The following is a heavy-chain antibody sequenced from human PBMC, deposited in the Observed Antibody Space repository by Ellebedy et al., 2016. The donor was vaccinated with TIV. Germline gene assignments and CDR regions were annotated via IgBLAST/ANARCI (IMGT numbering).Heavy chain of an antibody. D-gene: IGHD1-26*01. J-gene: IGHJ4*02. Sequence: GESLKISCAASGFIFSDYAMHWVRQAPGKGLEWVALITHDGSNVYYADSVKGRFTISRDNSKNTLYLQMNSLRAEDTAVYYCARKGKWELLDYWGQGTLVTVSS. CDR3: ARKGKWELLDY. CDR2: ITHDGSNV. V-gene: IGHV3-30-3*01. CDR1: GFIFSDYA.